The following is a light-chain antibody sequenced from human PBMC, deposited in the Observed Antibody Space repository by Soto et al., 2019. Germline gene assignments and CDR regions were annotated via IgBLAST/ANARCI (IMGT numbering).Light chain of an antibody. J-gene: IGKJ3*01. V-gene: IGKV1-39*01. CDR1: QSVDNY. CDR2: AAS. Sequence: DIQMTQSPSSMSASVGDTVTLTCRASQSVDNYLKWYQQKPGKGPGLLIYAASTLQSVFPSRFSGSGSGTDFTLTISGLQPEAVATYYCQQVLRPPLIFGPGTKVYSK. CDR3: QQVLRPPLI.